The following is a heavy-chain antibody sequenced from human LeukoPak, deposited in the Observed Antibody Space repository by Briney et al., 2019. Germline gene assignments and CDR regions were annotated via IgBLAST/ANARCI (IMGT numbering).Heavy chain of an antibody. CDR1: GFIFSDYA. Sequence: GGSLRLSCAASGFIFSDYALGWVRQAPGKGLEWVSSINFSGDRTYYADSVKGRFTISRESSKDTLFLTMNSLRAEDTALYYCFRFYYVINVWGQGTTVTVSS. D-gene: IGHD3-10*02. J-gene: IGHJ6*02. CDR3: FRFYYVINV. CDR2: INFSGDRT. V-gene: IGHV3-23*01.